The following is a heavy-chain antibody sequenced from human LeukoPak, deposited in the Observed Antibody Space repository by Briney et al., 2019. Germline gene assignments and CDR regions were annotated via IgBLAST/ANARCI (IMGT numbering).Heavy chain of an antibody. J-gene: IGHJ3*01. Sequence: GGSLRLSCAASEFTFGSYWMTWVRQAPGKGLEWVANINRDGSKNHFVDSVKGRFTISRDNAKNFLYLQMSSLRAEDTAVYFCARDSSPYCGDDCYFDAFDLWGQGTMVTVS. V-gene: IGHV3-7*03. D-gene: IGHD2-21*02. CDR3: ARDSSPYCGDDCYFDAFDL. CDR1: EFTFGSYW. CDR2: INRDGSKN.